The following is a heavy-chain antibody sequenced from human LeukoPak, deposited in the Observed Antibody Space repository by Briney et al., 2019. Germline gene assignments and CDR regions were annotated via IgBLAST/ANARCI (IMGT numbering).Heavy chain of an antibody. CDR2: FYYSGST. J-gene: IGHJ6*02. D-gene: IGHD2-2*01. CDR3: ARGACTSCYFGYYYGMDV. CDR1: GGSISSYY. Sequence: SETLSLTCTVSGGSISSYYWSWIRQPPGKGLEWIGYFYYSGSTNYNPSLKSRVTISVDTSKNQFSLKLSSVTAADTAVYYCARGACTSCYFGYYYGMDVWGQGTTVTVSS. V-gene: IGHV4-59*08.